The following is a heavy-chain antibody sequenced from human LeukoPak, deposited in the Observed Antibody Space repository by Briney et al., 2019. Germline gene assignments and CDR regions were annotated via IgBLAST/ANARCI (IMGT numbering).Heavy chain of an antibody. V-gene: IGHV4-34*01. CDR2: INHSGGT. J-gene: IGHJ3*02. Sequence: SETLSLTCAVYGGSFSGYYWTWIRQPPGKGLECIGEINHSGGTNHNPSLKSPVTISVDTSKNQFSLKLSSVTAADTAVYYCARGYSSGWSDAFDIWGQGTMVTVSS. CDR1: GGSFSGYY. D-gene: IGHD6-19*01. CDR3: ARGYSSGWSDAFDI.